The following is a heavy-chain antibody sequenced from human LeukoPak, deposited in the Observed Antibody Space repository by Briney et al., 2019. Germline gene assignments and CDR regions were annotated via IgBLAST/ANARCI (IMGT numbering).Heavy chain of an antibody. D-gene: IGHD2-15*01. CDR2: VNGPGTDT. CDR3: AKGVLGYCSGGSCYYYGMDV. V-gene: IGHV3-74*01. Sequence: GGSLRLSCAASGITFSTYWMQWVRQAPGKGLVWVSHVNGPGTDTTYADSVKGRFTISRDNSKNTLYLQMNSLRAEDTAVYYCAKGVLGYCSGGSCYYYGMDVWGQGTTVTVSS. J-gene: IGHJ6*02. CDR1: GITFSTYW.